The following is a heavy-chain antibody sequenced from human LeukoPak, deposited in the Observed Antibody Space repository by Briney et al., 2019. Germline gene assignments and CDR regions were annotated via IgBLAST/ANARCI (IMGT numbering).Heavy chain of an antibody. CDR1: RFTFSNYA. J-gene: IGHJ4*02. V-gene: IGHV3-33*08. CDR3: ARGQLTSDY. Sequence: GTSLRLSCAASRFTFSNYAMHWVRQAPGKGLEWVAVIWYDGSNRYYADSVKGRFTISRDNSKNTLYLQMNSLRTEDTAVYYCARGQLTSDYWGQGTLVTVSS. CDR2: IWYDGSNR. D-gene: IGHD4/OR15-4a*01.